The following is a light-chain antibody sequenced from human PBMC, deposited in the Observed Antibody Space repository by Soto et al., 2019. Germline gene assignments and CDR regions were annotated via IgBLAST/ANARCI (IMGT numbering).Light chain of an antibody. CDR2: GAS. V-gene: IGKV3-20*01. J-gene: IGKJ1*01. Sequence: PGERVTLSCRASQSVSSSYLTWYQQKPGQAPRLLIYGASRRATGIPDRFSGSGSGTDFTLTISRLEPEDFAVYYCQQHGNSPWTFGQGTKVDIK. CDR3: QQHGNSPWT. CDR1: QSVSSSY.